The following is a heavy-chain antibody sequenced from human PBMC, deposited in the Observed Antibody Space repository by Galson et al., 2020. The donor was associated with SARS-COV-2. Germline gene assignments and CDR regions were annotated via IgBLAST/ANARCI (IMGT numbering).Heavy chain of an antibody. J-gene: IGHJ4*02. CDR1: GFTFSDSA. Sequence: GGSLRLSCAASGFTFSDSAVHWVRQASGKGLEWVGRIRTTRNNYATAYAASTEGRFTISRDDSRNTAYLQMNSLKMEDTAVYYCTRRKDDYSNLDLRGQGTLVTVSS. V-gene: IGHV3-73*01. CDR2: IRTTRNNYAT. D-gene: IGHD4-4*01. CDR3: TRRKDDYSNLDL.